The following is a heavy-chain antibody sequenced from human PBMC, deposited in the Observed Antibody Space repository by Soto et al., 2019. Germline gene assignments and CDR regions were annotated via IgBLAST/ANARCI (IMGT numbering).Heavy chain of an antibody. CDR2: ISGGSHNI. CDR3: ARDFYGSGSFDY. V-gene: IGHV3-21*02. D-gene: IGHD3-10*01. CDR1: GFTFTSYT. J-gene: IGHJ4*02. Sequence: EVQLVESGGGLVKPGGSLRLSCAASGFTFTSYTLNWVRQAPGKGLEWLASISGGSHNIFYADPVKGRFTISRDTTENSLYLQMNSLRAEDTAVYYCARDFYGSGSFDYWGQGTLVTVSS.